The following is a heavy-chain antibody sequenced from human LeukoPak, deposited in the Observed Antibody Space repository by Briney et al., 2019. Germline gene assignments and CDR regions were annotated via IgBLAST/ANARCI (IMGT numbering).Heavy chain of an antibody. CDR1: GYSISGGYY. CDR2: IYHSGST. V-gene: IGHV4-38-2*02. Sequence: SETLSLTCTVSGYSISGGYYWGWIRQPPGKGLEWIGSIYHSGSTYYNPSLKSRVTISVDTSKNQFSLKLSSVTAADTAVYYCARVRGTTYYMDVWGKGTTVTVSS. CDR3: ARVRGTTYYMDV. J-gene: IGHJ6*03. D-gene: IGHD1-1*01.